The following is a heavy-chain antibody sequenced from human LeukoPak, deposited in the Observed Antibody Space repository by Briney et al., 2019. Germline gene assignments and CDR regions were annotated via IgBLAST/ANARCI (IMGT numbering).Heavy chain of an antibody. J-gene: IGHJ6*02. D-gene: IGHD3-3*01. Sequence: ASVKVSCKASGYTFTSYDINWVRQATGQGLEWMGWMNPNSGNTGYAQKFQGRVTMTRNTSISTAYMELSSLRSGDTAAYYCARAYYDFWSGGYYYYGMDVWGQGTTVTVSS. V-gene: IGHV1-8*01. CDR1: GYTFTSYD. CDR2: MNPNSGNT. CDR3: ARAYYDFWSGGYYYYGMDV.